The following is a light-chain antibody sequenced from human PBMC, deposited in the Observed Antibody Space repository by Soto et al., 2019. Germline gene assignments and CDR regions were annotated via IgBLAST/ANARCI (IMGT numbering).Light chain of an antibody. CDR1: QTVSSSH. Sequence: EVVLTQSPGTLSLSPGERATLSCRASQTVSSSHLAWYQQKPGQAPRLLIYGASDRATDIPDRFSGSGSGTDFTLTISRLEHEDVAVYYCQHFGSSPPKYTFGQGTKLEIK. J-gene: IGKJ2*01. CDR2: GAS. V-gene: IGKV3-20*01. CDR3: QHFGSSPPKYT.